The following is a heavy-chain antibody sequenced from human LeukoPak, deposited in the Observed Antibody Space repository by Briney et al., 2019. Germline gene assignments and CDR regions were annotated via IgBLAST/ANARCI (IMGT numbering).Heavy chain of an antibody. Sequence: ASVKVSCKASGYTFTGYYMHWVRQAPGQGLEWMGWINPNSGGTNYAQKFQGRVTMTRDTSISTAYMEMSRLRSDDTAVYYCARLTTTVTSFDYWGQGTLVTVSS. CDR1: GYTFTGYY. CDR3: ARLTTTVTSFDY. CDR2: INPNSGGT. D-gene: IGHD4-17*01. V-gene: IGHV1-2*02. J-gene: IGHJ4*02.